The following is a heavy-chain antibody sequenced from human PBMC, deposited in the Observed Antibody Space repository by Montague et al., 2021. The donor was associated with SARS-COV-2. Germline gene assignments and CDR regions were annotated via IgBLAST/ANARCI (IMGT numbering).Heavy chain of an antibody. Sequence: SETLSLTCAVYGGSFSGYYWSWVRQPPGKGLEWLGEINHSGSTNYNPSLKSRVTISVDTSKNQFSLKLSSVTAADTAVYYCARDDIVLQGVTKGMDVWGQGTTVTVAS. CDR1: GGSFSGYY. CDR3: ARDDIVLQGVTKGMDV. CDR2: INHSGST. D-gene: IGHD3-10*01. J-gene: IGHJ6*02. V-gene: IGHV4-34*01.